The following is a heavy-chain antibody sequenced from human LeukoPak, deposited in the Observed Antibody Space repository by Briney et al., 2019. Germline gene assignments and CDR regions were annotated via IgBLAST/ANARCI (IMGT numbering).Heavy chain of an antibody. CDR2: ISSSSSSYI. V-gene: IGHV3-21*01. CDR3: ARARGSSLFDY. CDR1: GFTFSSYS. D-gene: IGHD6-6*01. J-gene: IGHJ4*02. Sequence: GGSLRLSCAASGFTFSSYSMNWVRQAPGKGLEWVSSISSSSSSYIYYADSVKGRFTISRDNAKNSLYLQMNSLRAEDTAVYYCARARGSSLFDYWGQGTLVTVSS.